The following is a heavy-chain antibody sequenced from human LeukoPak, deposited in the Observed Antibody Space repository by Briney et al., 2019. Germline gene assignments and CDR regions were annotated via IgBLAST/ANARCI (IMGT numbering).Heavy chain of an antibody. J-gene: IGHJ4*02. Sequence: GGSLRLSCAASGFTFTDSFMTWIRQAPGKGLEWVSSISSSSSYIYYADSVKGRFTISRDNAKNSLYLQMNSLRAEDAAVYYCAKAPLGRCTGVVCYCFDSWGQGTLVTVSS. V-gene: IGHV3-21*04. D-gene: IGHD2-8*02. CDR3: AKAPLGRCTGVVCYCFDS. CDR1: GFTFTDSF. CDR2: ISSSSSYI.